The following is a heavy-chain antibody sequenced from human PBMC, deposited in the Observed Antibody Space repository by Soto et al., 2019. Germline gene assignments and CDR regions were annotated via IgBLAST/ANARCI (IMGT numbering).Heavy chain of an antibody. V-gene: IGHV4-61*01. D-gene: IGHD5-18*01. J-gene: IGHJ4*02. CDR3: AKQATGGYSYGYYFDY. CDR1: GGSVSSGTYY. Sequence: SETLSLTCTVSGGSVSSGTYYWSWIRQPPGKGLEWIGYIYYRGSTNYNPSLTSPVTISVDTSKNQFFLKLSSVTAADTAVYYCAKQATGGYSYGYYFDYWGQGILVTVSS. CDR2: IYYRGST.